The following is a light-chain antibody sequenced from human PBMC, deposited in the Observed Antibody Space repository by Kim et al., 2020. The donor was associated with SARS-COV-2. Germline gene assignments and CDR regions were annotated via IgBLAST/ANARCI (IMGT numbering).Light chain of an antibody. Sequence: SSELTQDPAVSVALGQTVRITCQGDSLRNYYASWYQQKPGQAPVLVIFGKNNRPSGIPDRFSGSSSGNTASLTITGAQAEDEADYYCNSRDTSDNHLVFCVGTKLTVL. J-gene: IGLJ2*01. CDR3: NSRDTSDNHLV. CDR2: GKN. V-gene: IGLV3-19*01. CDR1: SLRNYY.